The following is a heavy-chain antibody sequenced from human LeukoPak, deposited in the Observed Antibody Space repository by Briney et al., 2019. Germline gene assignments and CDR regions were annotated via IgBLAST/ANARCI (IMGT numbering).Heavy chain of an antibody. Sequence: GGSLRLSCAASGFTFSRYGMHWVRQAPGKGLEWVAIISYDGSNKYYVDSVKGRFTISRDNSKNTLSLQMNSLRAEDTAVYYCARDHYGSGSYDYWGQGTLVTVSS. V-gene: IGHV3-30*03. J-gene: IGHJ4*02. CDR2: ISYDGSNK. D-gene: IGHD3-10*01. CDR3: ARDHYGSGSYDY. CDR1: GFTFSRYG.